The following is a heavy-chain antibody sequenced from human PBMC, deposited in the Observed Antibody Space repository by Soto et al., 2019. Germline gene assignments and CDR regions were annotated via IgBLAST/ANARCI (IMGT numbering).Heavy chain of an antibody. V-gene: IGHV3-64D*06. CDR2: ISSYGADT. J-gene: IGHJ4*02. CDR3: VKEGYMRSDWYGQFDY. CDR1: GFTFNSYA. Sequence: GGSLRLSCSDSGFTFNSYAMHWVRQAPGKGLEFVSAISSYGADTYYADSVKGRFAISRDNSKNTLYLQMSSLRAEDTALYYCVKEGYMRSDWYGQFDYWGQGALVTVSS. D-gene: IGHD6-19*01.